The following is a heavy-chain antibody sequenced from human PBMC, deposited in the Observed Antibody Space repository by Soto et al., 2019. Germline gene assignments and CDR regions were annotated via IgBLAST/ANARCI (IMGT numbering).Heavy chain of an antibody. J-gene: IGHJ6*02. CDR1: GGTFSNYA. D-gene: IGHD2-2*01. V-gene: IGHV1-69*01. Sequence: QVQLVQSGAEVKKPGSSVKVSCKASGGTFSNYAISWVRQAPGQGLEWMGGIIPISGTANYAQKFQGRVTITAGESTSTAYMERSSLRSEGTAVYYCARSQGSSTSLEIYYYYYYGMDVWGQGTTVTVSS. CDR3: ARSQGSSTSLEIYYYYYYGMDV. CDR2: IIPISGTA.